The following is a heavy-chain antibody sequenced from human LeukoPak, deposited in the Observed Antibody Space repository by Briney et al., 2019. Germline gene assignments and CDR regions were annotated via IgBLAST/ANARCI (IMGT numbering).Heavy chain of an antibody. CDR1: GYTFTGYY. V-gene: IGHV1-18*04. J-gene: IGHJ4*02. CDR2: ISPCNGNT. Sequence: ASVKVSCKASGYTFTGYYMHWVRQAPGQGLEWLAWISPCNGNTKYAQKFQGRVTMTTDTSTSTAYMELRSLTSDDTAVYYCAREESIGRYQFLHDSWGQGTLVTVSS. CDR3: AREESIGRYQFLHDS. D-gene: IGHD1-26*01.